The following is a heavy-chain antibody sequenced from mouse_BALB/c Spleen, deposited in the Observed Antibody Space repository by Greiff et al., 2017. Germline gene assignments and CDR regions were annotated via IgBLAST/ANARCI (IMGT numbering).Heavy chain of an antibody. CDR3: AAYYGNYAGAVY. J-gene: IGHJ2*01. V-gene: IGHV14-1*02. Sequence: VQLQQSGAELVRPGALVKLSCKASGFNIKDYYMHWVKQRPEQGLEWIGWIDPENGNTIYDPKFQGKASITADTSSNTAYLQLSSLTSEDTAVYYGAAYYGNYAGAVYWGQGTTLTVSS. D-gene: IGHD2-10*01. CDR2: IDPENGNT. CDR1: GFNIKDYY.